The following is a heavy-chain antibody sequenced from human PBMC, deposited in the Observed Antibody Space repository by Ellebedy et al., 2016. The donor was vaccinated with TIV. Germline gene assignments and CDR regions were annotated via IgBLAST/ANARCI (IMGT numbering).Heavy chain of an antibody. CDR2: INHSGST. V-gene: IGHV4-34*01. CDR3: ARDDAFDI. Sequence: SETLSLXXTVSGGSISSYYWSWIRQPPGKGLEWIGEINHSGSTNYNPSLKSRVTISVDTSKNQFSLKLSSVTAADTAVYYCARDDAFDIWGQGTMVTVSS. CDR1: GGSISSYY. J-gene: IGHJ3*02.